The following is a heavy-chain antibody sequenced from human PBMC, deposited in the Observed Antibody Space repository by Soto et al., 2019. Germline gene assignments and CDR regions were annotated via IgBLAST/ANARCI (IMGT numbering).Heavy chain of an antibody. CDR2: IYYSGST. CDR1: GGSISSYY. Sequence: SETLSLTCTVSGGSISSYYWSWIRQPPGKGLEWIGYIYYSGSTNYNPSLKSRATISVDTSKNQFSLKLRSVTAADTAVYYCARRGAAAASFRWFDPWGQGTLVTVSS. CDR3: ARRGAAAASFRWFDP. D-gene: IGHD6-13*01. J-gene: IGHJ5*02. V-gene: IGHV4-59*08.